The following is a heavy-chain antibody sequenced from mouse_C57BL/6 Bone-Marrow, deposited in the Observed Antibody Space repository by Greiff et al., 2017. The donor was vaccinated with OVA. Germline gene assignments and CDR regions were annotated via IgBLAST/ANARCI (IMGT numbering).Heavy chain of an antibody. D-gene: IGHD2-5*01. CDR3: ARVEGPDYSNHYYAMDY. CDR1: GYTFTGYW. Sequence: QVQLQQSGAELMKPGASVKLSCKATGYTFTGYWLEWVKQRPGHGLEWIGAIFPGSGSTTYNAKFTGQATLTADTSSNPAYMQLSSLTTEDSAIYYWARVEGPDYSNHYYAMDYWGQGTSVTVSS. V-gene: IGHV1-9*01. J-gene: IGHJ4*01. CDR2: IFPGSGST.